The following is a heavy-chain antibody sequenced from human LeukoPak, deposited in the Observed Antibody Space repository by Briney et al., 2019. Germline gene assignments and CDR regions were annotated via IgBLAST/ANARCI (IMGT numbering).Heavy chain of an antibody. J-gene: IGHJ4*02. V-gene: IGHV1-18*01. D-gene: IGHD1-26*01. CDR2: ISAYNGNT. CDR3: ARDPRIVGATTHFDY. CDR1: GYTFTSYG. Sequence: GASVKVSCKASGYTFTSYGISWVRQAPGQVLEWMGWISAYNGNTNYAQKLQGRVTMTTDTPTSTAYMELRSLRSDDTAVYYCARDPRIVGATTHFDYWGQGTLVTVSS.